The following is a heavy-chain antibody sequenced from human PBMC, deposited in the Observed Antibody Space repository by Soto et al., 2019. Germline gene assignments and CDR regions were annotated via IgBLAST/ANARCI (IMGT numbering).Heavy chain of an antibody. CDR1: GYTFIDYG. CDR2: IGTYTGNT. CDR3: ARTYNLHDSPEFDF. V-gene: IGHV1-18*04. Sequence: QVQLVQSGPDVKKPGASVKVSCKTSGYTFIDYGVSWVRQAPGHGLEYVGWIGTYTGNTNYAQKVQGRVTLTTDTATSTAYMELTSLTSDDKAVYYCARTYNLHDSPEFDFWGQRTLVTVSS. D-gene: IGHD1-1*01. J-gene: IGHJ4*02.